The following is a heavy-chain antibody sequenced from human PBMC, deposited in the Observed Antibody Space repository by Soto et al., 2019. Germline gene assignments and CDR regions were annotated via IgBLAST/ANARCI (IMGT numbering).Heavy chain of an antibody. CDR3: ARGFRALLTGAY. CDR1: GFTFSSYA. J-gene: IGHJ4*02. V-gene: IGHV3-30-3*01. D-gene: IGHD3-9*01. Sequence: QVQLVESGGGVVQPGRSLRLSCAASGFTFSSYAMHWVRQAPGKGLEWVAGISYDGSNKYYADSVKGRFTISGDNSKNPLYLQMNSLRAEDTAVYYCARGFRALLTGAYWGQGTLVTVSS. CDR2: ISYDGSNK.